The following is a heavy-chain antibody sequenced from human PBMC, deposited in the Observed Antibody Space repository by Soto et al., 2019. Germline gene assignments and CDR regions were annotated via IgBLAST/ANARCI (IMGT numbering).Heavy chain of an antibody. Sequence: QVQLVQSGAEVKKPGASVKVSCKASGYTFTGYYMHWVRQAPGQGLEWMGWIHPDSGDTKYAQKYQGWVTMTRDTSINTAYMELSSLKSDDTAVYYCARLNYFASGSEYYHGMDVWGQGTTVTVS. V-gene: IGHV1-2*04. D-gene: IGHD3-10*01. CDR3: ARLNYFASGSEYYHGMDV. CDR2: IHPDSGDT. J-gene: IGHJ6*02. CDR1: GYTFTGYY.